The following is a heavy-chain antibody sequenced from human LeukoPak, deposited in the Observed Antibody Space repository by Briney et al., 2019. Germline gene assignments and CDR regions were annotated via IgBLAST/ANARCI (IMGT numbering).Heavy chain of an antibody. CDR1: GYTFTSHY. J-gene: IGHJ4*02. CDR3: VRGTGTSFGYFDY. V-gene: IGHV1-46*01. D-gene: IGHD1-14*01. CDR2: INPNGGST. Sequence: ASVKVSCKASGYTFTSHYIHWVRQAPGQGLEWMGIINPNGGSTGYAQKFRGRVTLTRDTSTSTVYMELSSLRSEDTAVYYCVRGTGTSFGYFDYWGQGTLVTVSS.